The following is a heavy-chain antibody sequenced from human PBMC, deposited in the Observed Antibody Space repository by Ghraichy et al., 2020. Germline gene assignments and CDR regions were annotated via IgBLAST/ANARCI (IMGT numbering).Heavy chain of an antibody. CDR2: IYYSGST. CDR1: GDSISSGGYY. Sequence: SETLSLTCTVSGDSISSGGYYWSWIRQHPGKGLEWIGYIYYSGSTYYNPSLKSRVTIAVDTSKNQFSLKLNSVTAADTAVYYCARGKYSSSSGVDWFDPWGHGTRVTVSS. V-gene: IGHV4-31*03. CDR3: ARGKYSSSSGVDWFDP. J-gene: IGHJ5*02. D-gene: IGHD6-6*01.